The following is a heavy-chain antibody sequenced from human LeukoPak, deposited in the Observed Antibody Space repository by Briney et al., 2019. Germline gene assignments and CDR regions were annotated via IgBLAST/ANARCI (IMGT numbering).Heavy chain of an antibody. CDR3: AARENYYYGMDV. V-gene: IGHV1-69*13. J-gene: IGHJ6*02. CDR2: IIPMFGTA. Sequence: GASVKVSCKASGGTFSSYAISWVRQAPGQGLEWMGGIIPMFGTANYAQKFQGRVTITADESTSTAYMELSSLRSEDTAVYYCAARENYYYGMDVWGQGTTVTVS. CDR1: GGTFSSYA.